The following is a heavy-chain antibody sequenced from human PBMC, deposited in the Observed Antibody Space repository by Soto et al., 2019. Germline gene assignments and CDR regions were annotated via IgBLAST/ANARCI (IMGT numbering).Heavy chain of an antibody. D-gene: IGHD1-26*01. Sequence: SETLSLTCTVSGDSINSVDHYWSWIRQPPGKGLEWMGYIYHSGSTHYNPSLNSRLTISIDTSTNRFSLHLTSVTAADTAVYFCARLRWETENNWFDPWGRGALVTVSS. J-gene: IGHJ5*02. CDR1: GDSINSVDHY. V-gene: IGHV4-30-4*01. CDR3: ARLRWETENNWFDP. CDR2: IYHSGST.